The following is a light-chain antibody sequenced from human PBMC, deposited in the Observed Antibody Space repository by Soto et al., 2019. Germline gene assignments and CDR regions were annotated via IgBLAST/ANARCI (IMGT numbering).Light chain of an antibody. Sequence: QSVLTQPPSASGTPGQRVTISCSGSSSNIESIFVYWYQQFPGTAPRLLIYRNNQRPSGVPERCSGAKSVTSASLATSALRSEDEDDYYCTVWDDSLRGRLFGGGTKLTVL. J-gene: IGLJ2*01. CDR1: SSNIESIF. V-gene: IGLV1-47*01. CDR2: RNN. CDR3: TVWDDSLRGRL.